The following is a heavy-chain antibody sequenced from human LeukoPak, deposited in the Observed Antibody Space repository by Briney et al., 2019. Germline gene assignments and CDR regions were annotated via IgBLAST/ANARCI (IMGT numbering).Heavy chain of an antibody. CDR2: ISSSSAYI. D-gene: IGHD3-22*01. CDR1: GFTFSSYE. J-gene: IGHJ3*02. Sequence: GGSLRLSCAASGFTFSSYEMNWVRQAPGKGLEWVSSISSSSAYIHYADSVEGRFTVSRDNAKNSLYLQMNSLRAEDTAVYYCARENFYDSSGYDAFDIWGQGTMVTVSS. V-gene: IGHV3-21*01. CDR3: ARENFYDSSGYDAFDI.